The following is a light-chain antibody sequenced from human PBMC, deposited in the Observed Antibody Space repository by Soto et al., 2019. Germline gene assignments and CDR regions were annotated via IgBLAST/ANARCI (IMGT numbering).Light chain of an antibody. CDR2: GAS. V-gene: IGKV3-20*01. J-gene: IGKJ1*01. CDR3: QQYGRSPWK. Sequence: EIVLTQSPGTLSLSPGERATLSCRASQRVSSSYLAWYQQKPGQAPRLLISGASSRATGIPDRFSGSGSGTDFTLTLRRREPEEFAVYYCQQYGRSPWKFGQGTTVDIK. CDR1: QRVSSSY.